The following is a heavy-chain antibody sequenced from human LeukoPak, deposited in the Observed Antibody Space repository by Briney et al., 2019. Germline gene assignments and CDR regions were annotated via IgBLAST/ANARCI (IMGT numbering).Heavy chain of an antibody. J-gene: IGHJ4*02. V-gene: IGHV4-34*01. CDR2: INHSGST. CDR3: ARGQHYYDSSVGY. Sequence: SETLSLTCAVYGGSFSGYYWSWIRQPPGKGLEWIGEINHSGSTNYNPSLKSRVTISVDTSKNQFSLKLSSVTAADTAVYYCARGQHYYDSSVGYWGQGTLVTVSS. CDR1: GGSFSGYY. D-gene: IGHD3-22*01.